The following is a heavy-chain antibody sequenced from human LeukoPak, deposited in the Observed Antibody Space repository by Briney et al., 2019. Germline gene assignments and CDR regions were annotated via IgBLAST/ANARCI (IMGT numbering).Heavy chain of an antibody. J-gene: IGHJ5*02. CDR3: ARDPATTGTTGWFDP. D-gene: IGHD1-1*01. Sequence: GGSLGLSCAASGFTVSSNYMSWVRQAPGKGLEWVSVIYSGGSTYYADSVKGRFTISRDNSKNTLYLQMNSLRAEDTAVYYCARDPATTGTTGWFDPWGQGTLVTVSS. CDR2: IYSGGST. CDR1: GFTVSSNY. V-gene: IGHV3-53*01.